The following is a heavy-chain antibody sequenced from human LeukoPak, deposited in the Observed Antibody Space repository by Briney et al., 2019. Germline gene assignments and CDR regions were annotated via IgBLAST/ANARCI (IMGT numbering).Heavy chain of an antibody. V-gene: IGHV3-30*18. D-gene: IGHD6-19*01. CDR2: ISYDGSNK. J-gene: IGHJ4*02. CDR3: AKDLSSGWSLDY. CDR1: GFTFDDYG. Sequence: PGGSLRLSCAASGFTFDDYGMSWVRQAPGKGLEWVAVISYDGSNKYYADSVKGRFTISGDNSKNTLYLQMNSLRAEDTAVYYCAKDLSSGWSLDYWGQGTLVTVSS.